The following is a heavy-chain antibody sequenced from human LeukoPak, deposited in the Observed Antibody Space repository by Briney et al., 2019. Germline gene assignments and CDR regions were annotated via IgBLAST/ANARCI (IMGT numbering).Heavy chain of an antibody. J-gene: IGHJ4*01. D-gene: IGHD3-16*01. CDR3: ATMVGPRFGTYYFDF. CDR2: ITPKSDYI. Sequence: GGSLRLSCVGSGFSFSDYALEWVRQPPGKGLEWVASITPKSDYIYYTPSVKGRFTISRDNARRSVYLQMNSLRADDTALYYCATMVGPRFGTYYFDFWAQGVQVTVSS. V-gene: IGHV3-21*01. CDR1: GFSFSDYA.